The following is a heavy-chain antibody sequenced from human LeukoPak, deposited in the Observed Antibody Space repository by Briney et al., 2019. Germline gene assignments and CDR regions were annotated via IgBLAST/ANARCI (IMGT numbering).Heavy chain of an antibody. CDR1: GFTFSSYA. V-gene: IGHV3-23*01. CDR3: ARDRGGIGYYMDV. CDR2: ISGSGGST. J-gene: IGHJ6*03. D-gene: IGHD3-16*02. Sequence: GGSLRLSCAASGFTFSSYAMSWVRQAPGKGLEWVSAISGSGGSTYYADSVKGRFTISRDNSKNTLYLQMNSLRAEDTALYYCARDRGGIGYYMDVWGKGTTVTVSS.